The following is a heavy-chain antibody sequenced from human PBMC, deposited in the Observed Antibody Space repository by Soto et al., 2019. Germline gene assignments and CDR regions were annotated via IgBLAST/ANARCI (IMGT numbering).Heavy chain of an antibody. CDR3: ARDQAGRYYDILGSPYYYYGMDV. D-gene: IGHD3-9*01. Sequence: EVQLAESGGGLVQPGGSLRLSCAASGFTFSSYSMNWVRQAPGKGLEWVSYISSSSSTIYYADSVKGRFTISRDNAKNSLYLQMNSLRDEDTAVYYCARDQAGRYYDILGSPYYYYGMDVWGQGTTVTVSS. CDR2: ISSSSSTI. J-gene: IGHJ6*02. V-gene: IGHV3-48*02. CDR1: GFTFSSYS.